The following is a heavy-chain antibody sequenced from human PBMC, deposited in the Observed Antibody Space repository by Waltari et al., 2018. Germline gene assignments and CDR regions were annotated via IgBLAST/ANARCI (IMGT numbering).Heavy chain of an antibody. D-gene: IGHD1-26*01. Sequence: EVQLVESGGVLVHPGGSLRLSCAASGFTFSNFWMHWVRQAPGRGLVGAARIDSGGSDTSYAGSVKGRFTISRDNTKNTLYLQMNSLRGEDTGVYYCARDLYDTGSGDYPGRDFWGQGTLVTVAS. CDR2: IDSGGSDT. J-gene: IGHJ4*02. V-gene: IGHV3-74*01. CDR3: ARDLYDTGSGDYPGRDF. CDR1: GFTFSNFW.